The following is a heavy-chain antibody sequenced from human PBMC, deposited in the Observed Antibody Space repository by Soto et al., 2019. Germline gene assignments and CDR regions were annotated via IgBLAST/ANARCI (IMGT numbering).Heavy chain of an antibody. CDR1: GFTFSNAW. CDR2: IKSKTDGGTT. D-gene: IGHD2-15*01. V-gene: IGHV3-15*01. CDR3: TTGRGYCSGGSCYLVAFDI. J-gene: IGHJ3*02. Sequence: EVQLVESGGGLVKPGGSLRLSCAASGFTFSNAWMSWVRQAPGKGLEWVGRIKSKTDGGTTDYAAPVKGRFTISRDDSKNTLYLQTNSLKTEDTAVYYCTTGRGYCSGGSCYLVAFDIWGQGTMVTVSS.